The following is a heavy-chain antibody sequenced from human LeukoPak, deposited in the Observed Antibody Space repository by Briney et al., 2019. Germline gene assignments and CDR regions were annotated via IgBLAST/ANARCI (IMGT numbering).Heavy chain of an antibody. V-gene: IGHV3-30*18. CDR2: ISYDGSNK. Sequence: GRSLRLSCAASGFTFSSYGMHWVRQAPGKGLEWVAVISYDGSNKYYADSVKGRFTISRDNSKNTLYLQMNSLRAEDTAAYYCAKDVLLWFGESKDYWGQGTLVTVSS. J-gene: IGHJ4*02. CDR1: GFTFSSYG. CDR3: AKDVLLWFGESKDY. D-gene: IGHD3-10*01.